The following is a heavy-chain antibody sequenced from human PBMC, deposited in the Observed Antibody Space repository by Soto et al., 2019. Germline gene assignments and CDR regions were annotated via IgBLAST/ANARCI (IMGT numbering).Heavy chain of an antibody. Sequence: SETLSLTCSVSGGSINSYWWSWIRQPAGKGLEWIGRVYSSGTTDYNPSLNSRATMSVETSKNQFSLKLSSVAAADTAVYYCARDIGSYAYGEGYWGQGIQVTVSS. CDR2: VYSSGTT. CDR1: GGSINSYW. CDR3: ARDIGSYAYGEGY. D-gene: IGHD3-10*01. J-gene: IGHJ4*02. V-gene: IGHV4-4*07.